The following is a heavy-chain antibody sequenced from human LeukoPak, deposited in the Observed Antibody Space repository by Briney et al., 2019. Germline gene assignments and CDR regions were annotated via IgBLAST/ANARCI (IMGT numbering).Heavy chain of an antibody. V-gene: IGHV4-39*01. D-gene: IGHD3-10*01. CDR3: ARHGARDAFDI. Sequence: SETLSLTCTVSGGSISSSSYYWGWIRQPPGKGLEWIGSIYYSGSTYYNPSLKSRVTISVDTSKNQFSLKLSSVTAADTAVYYCARHGARDAFDIWGQGTMVTVSS. CDR1: GGSISSSSYY. J-gene: IGHJ3*02. CDR2: IYYSGST.